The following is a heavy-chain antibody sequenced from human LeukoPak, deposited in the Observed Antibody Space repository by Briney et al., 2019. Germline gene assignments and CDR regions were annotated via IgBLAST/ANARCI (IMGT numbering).Heavy chain of an antibody. CDR3: AIGGEHYYDFWSGYYRSFDY. CDR1: GGSFSGYY. J-gene: IGHJ4*02. Sequence: SETLSLTCAVYGGSFSGYYWSWIRQPPGKGLEWIGEINHSGSTNYNPSLKSRVTISVDTSKNQFSLKLSSVTAADTAVYYCAIGGEHYYDFWSGYYRSFDYWGQGTLVTVSS. V-gene: IGHV4-34*01. D-gene: IGHD3-3*01. CDR2: INHSGST.